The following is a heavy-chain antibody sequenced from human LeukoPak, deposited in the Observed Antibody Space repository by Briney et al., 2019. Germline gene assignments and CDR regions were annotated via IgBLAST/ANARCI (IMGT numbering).Heavy chain of an antibody. V-gene: IGHV3-66*02. J-gene: IGHJ4*02. Sequence: GGSLRLSCAASGFTVSSNYMSWVRQAPGKGLEWVSVIYSGGSIYYADSVKGRFTISRDNSKNTLYLQMNSLRAEDTAVYYCARTTTTVTTFSLDYWGQGTLVTVSS. CDR1: GFTVSSNY. CDR3: ARTTTTVTTFSLDY. D-gene: IGHD4-17*01. CDR2: IYSGGSI.